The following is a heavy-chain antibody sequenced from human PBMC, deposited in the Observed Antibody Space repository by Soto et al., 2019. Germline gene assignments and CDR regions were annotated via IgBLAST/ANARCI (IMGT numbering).Heavy chain of an antibody. D-gene: IGHD3-9*01. Sequence: ASVKVSCKASGYTFTSYGISWVRQAPGQGLEWMGWISAYNGNTNYAQKLQGRVTMTTDTSTSTAYMELRSLRSDDTAVYYCARDPYYDILTGPSEPFDYWGQGTLVTV. CDR3: ARDPYYDILTGPSEPFDY. CDR2: ISAYNGNT. V-gene: IGHV1-18*01. J-gene: IGHJ4*02. CDR1: GYTFTSYG.